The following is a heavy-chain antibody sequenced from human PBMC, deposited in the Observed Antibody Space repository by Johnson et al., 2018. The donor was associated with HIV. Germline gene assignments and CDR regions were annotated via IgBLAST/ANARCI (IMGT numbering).Heavy chain of an antibody. D-gene: IGHD6-19*01. CDR3: AREMGWEDAFDI. CDR2: ISWSGRTI. CDR1: GFTFSDYY. Sequence: QVQLVESGGGLVKPGGSLRLSCAASGFTFSDYYMSWIRQAPGKGLEWISYISWSGRTIYYADSVKGRFTISRDNAKNSLYLQMNSLRAEDTARYYCAREMGWEDAFDIWGQGTMVTVSS. V-gene: IGHV3-11*04. J-gene: IGHJ3*02.